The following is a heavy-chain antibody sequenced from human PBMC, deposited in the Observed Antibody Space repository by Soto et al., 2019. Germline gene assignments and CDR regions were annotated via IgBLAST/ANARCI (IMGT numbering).Heavy chain of an antibody. J-gene: IGHJ4*02. CDR3: AKDTYSGGYAGHGY. CDR2: ISGSGGST. CDR1: GFTFSSYA. Sequence: EVQLLESGGGLVQPGGSLRLSCAASGFTFSSYAMSWVRQAPGKGLEWVSAISGSGGSTYYADSVKGRFTISRDNSKNTLDLQMNSLRAEDTAVYYCAKDTYSGGYAGHGYWGQGTLVTVSS. V-gene: IGHV3-23*01. D-gene: IGHD1-26*01.